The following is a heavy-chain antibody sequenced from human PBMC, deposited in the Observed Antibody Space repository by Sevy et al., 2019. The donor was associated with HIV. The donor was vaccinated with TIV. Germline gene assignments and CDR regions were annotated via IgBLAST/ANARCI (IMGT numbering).Heavy chain of an antibody. CDR2: IIPIFGTA. Sequence: ASVKVSCKASGGTFSSYAISWVRQAPGQGLEWMGGIIPIFGTANYAQKFQGRVTITADESTSTAYMELSSLRSEDTAVYYCARGGRIAVAGKGGFDYWGQGTLGTVSS. CDR1: GGTFSSYA. V-gene: IGHV1-69*13. CDR3: ARGGRIAVAGKGGFDY. J-gene: IGHJ4*02. D-gene: IGHD6-19*01.